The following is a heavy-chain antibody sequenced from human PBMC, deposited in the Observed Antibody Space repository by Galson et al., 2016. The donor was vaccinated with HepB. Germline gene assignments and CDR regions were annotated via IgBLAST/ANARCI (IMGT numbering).Heavy chain of an antibody. CDR2: IFRSDSNS. J-gene: IGHJ3*01. D-gene: IGHD5-24*01. V-gene: IGHV5-51*01. CDR3: ARRGGDGRGYDHDALDL. Sequence: QSGAEVKMPGESLKISCKGSGYTFSSYWIAWVRQMPGKGLECLGTIFRSDSNSRYSPSFQGQVTMSVDKSTNTAYLQWSSLQDADTAVYYCARRGGDGRGYDHDALDLWGQGTMVTVSS. CDR1: GYTFSSYW.